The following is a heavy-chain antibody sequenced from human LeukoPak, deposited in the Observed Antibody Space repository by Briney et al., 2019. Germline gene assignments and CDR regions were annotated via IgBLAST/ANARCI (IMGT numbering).Heavy chain of an antibody. CDR3: VSRCYSGGVYYYFDY. CDR2: ITYSGNS. CDR1: GGSISSSGHY. V-gene: IGHV4-39*01. J-gene: IGHJ4*02. Sequence: SETLSLTCSVSGGSISSSGHYWGWIRQPPGKGLEWIGIITYSGNSNYNPSLKSRVTISVDASNNQFSLKLTSMTAADTAVYYCVSRCYSGGVYYYFDYWGQGTLVTVSS. D-gene: IGHD2-15*01.